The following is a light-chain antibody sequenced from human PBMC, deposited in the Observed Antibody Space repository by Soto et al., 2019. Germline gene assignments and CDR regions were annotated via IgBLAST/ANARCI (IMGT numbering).Light chain of an antibody. V-gene: IGKV3-11*01. Sequence: IVLTQSTPTLSLSPGERSTLSCRASQSVSSYLAWYQQKPGQAPRLLIYDASNRATGIPARFSGSGSGTDFTLTISSLEPEDFAVYYCQQRSFWPVTFGPGAKVD. CDR3: QQRSFWPVT. CDR2: DAS. CDR1: QSVSSY. J-gene: IGKJ3*01.